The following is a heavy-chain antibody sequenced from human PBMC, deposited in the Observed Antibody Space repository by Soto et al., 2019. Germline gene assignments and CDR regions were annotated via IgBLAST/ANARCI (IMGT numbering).Heavy chain of an antibody. Sequence: QSPTLSLTCAISGDSVSSNSAAWNWIRQSPSRGLEWLGRTYYRSKWYNDYVVSVRSRITINPDTSKIQFSLQLHSATPEDTAVYYCERSQQRIAPDFDYWGQGTLVTVSS. CDR2: TYYRSKWYN. J-gene: IGHJ4*02. CDR3: ERSQQRIAPDFDY. CDR1: GDSVSSNSAA. V-gene: IGHV6-1*01. D-gene: IGHD6-6*01.